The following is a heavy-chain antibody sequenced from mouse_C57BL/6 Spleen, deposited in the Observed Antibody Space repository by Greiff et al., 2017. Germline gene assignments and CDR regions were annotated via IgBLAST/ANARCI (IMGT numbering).Heavy chain of an antibody. D-gene: IGHD6-1*01. CDR1: GFTFSSYA. Sequence: EVNVVESGGGLVKPGGSLKLSCAASGFTFSSYAMSWVRQTPEKRLEWVATISDGGSYTYYPDNVKGRFTISRDNAKNNLYLQMSHLKSEDTAMYYCAGGHDRVFAYWGQGTLVTVSA. J-gene: IGHJ3*01. V-gene: IGHV5-4*03. CDR2: ISDGGSYT. CDR3: AGGHDRVFAY.